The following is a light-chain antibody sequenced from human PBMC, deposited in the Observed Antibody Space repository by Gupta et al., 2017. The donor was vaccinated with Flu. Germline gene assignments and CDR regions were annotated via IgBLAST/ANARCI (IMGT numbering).Light chain of an antibody. CDR1: SSDIGTHNL. V-gene: IGLV2-23*02. CDR3: CSYVGSSTFV. Sequence: SITISCTGTSSDIGTHNLVSWYQQHPDKAPKLGISEVSKRPSGVSNRFSGSNSGNAAFLTISGLQTEDEADYYCCSYVGSSTFVFGTGTKVTGL. CDR2: EVS. J-gene: IGLJ1*01.